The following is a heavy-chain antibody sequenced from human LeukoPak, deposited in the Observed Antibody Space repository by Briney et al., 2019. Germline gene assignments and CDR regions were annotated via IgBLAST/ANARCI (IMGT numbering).Heavy chain of an antibody. CDR3: ARIGGYFDWLLTDCYYYGMDV. V-gene: IGHV4-59*01. D-gene: IGHD3-9*01. CDR1: GGSISSYY. CDR2: IYYSGST. Sequence: PSETLSLTCTVSGGSISSYYWSWIRQPPGKGLEWIGYIYYSGSTNYNPSLKSRVTISVDTSKNQSSLKLSSVTAADTAVYYCARIGGYFDWLLTDCYYYGMDVWGQGTTVTVSS. J-gene: IGHJ6*02.